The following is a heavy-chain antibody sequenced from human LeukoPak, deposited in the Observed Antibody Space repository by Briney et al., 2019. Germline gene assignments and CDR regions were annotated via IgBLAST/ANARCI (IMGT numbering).Heavy chain of an antibody. D-gene: IGHD3-3*01. CDR2: IYPGDPDT. Sequence: GESLKISCKGSGYSFTSYWIGWVRQMPGKGLEWMGIIYPGDPDTRYSPSFQGQVTISADKSISTAYLQWSGLKASDTAMYYCARQMDFWSGYYNWFDPWGQGTLVTVSS. J-gene: IGHJ5*02. V-gene: IGHV5-51*01. CDR1: GYSFTSYW. CDR3: ARQMDFWSGYYNWFDP.